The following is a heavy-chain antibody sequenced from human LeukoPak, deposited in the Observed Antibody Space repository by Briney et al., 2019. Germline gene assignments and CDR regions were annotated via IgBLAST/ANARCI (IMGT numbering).Heavy chain of an antibody. D-gene: IGHD4-17*01. V-gene: IGHV1-2*06. J-gene: IGHJ5*02. CDR3: ARGGSYGDQARDNWFDP. CDR1: GYTFTGYY. CDR2: INPNSGGT. Sequence: ASVKVSCKASGYTFTGYYMHWVRQAPGQGLEWMGRINPNSGGTNYAQKFQGRVTMTRDTSIGTAYMELSRPRSDDTAVYYCARGGSYGDQARDNWFDPWGQGTLVTVSS.